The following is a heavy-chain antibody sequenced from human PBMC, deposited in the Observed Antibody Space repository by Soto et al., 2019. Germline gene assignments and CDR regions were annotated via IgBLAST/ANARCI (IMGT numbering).Heavy chain of an antibody. CDR3: ARDRDYYDGSGYFFIDF. J-gene: IGHJ4*02. CDR1: GYTFTTYY. V-gene: IGHV1-46*01. Sequence: QVQLVQSGAEVKKPGASVKVSCKASGYTFTTYYMHWVRQAPGQGLEWMGIINPSGGSTRNAQKFQGRVTMTRDRSTKTIAMELSSLRSEDTAVYYCARDRDYYDGSGYFFIDFWGQGTLVTVFS. D-gene: IGHD3-22*01. CDR2: INPSGGST.